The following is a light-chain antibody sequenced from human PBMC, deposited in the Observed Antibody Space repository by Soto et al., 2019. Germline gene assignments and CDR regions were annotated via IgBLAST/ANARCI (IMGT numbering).Light chain of an antibody. CDR2: AAS. Sequence: DIQMTQSPSSLSASVGDRVTITCWASQSIRSYLNWYQQKPGKAPKRLIYAASSLQSGVPSRFSGSGSETDFTLTISSLQPEDFATYYCQQSYSTPPTFGGGTKVEIK. CDR3: QQSYSTPPT. J-gene: IGKJ4*01. CDR1: QSIRSY. V-gene: IGKV1-39*01.